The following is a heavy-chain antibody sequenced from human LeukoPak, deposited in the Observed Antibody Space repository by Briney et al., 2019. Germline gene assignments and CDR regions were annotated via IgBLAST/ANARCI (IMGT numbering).Heavy chain of an antibody. CDR1: GFTVSSNY. Sequence: GGSLRLSCAASGFTVSSNYMSWVRQAPGKGLEWVSYISSSSSTIYYADSVKGRFTISRDNAKNSLYLQMNSLRAEDTAVYYCASSPKRPPLDYWGQGTLVTVSS. CDR2: ISSSSSTI. V-gene: IGHV3-48*01. J-gene: IGHJ4*02. CDR3: ASSPKRPPLDY.